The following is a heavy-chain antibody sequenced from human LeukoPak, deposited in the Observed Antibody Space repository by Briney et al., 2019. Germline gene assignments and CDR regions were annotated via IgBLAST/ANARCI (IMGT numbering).Heavy chain of an antibody. D-gene: IGHD4-11*01. CDR3: ARGRTSLTAWFVP. V-gene: IGHV1-2*02. Sequence: ASVTVSYQASGYTHTAYYIHWVRQAPGQGLEWMGWIDPNSGATDSAQKFQGRVTVTRDTSLNTVYMELSRLTSDDTAVYYCARGRTSLTAWFVPWGQGTLVTVSS. J-gene: IGHJ5*02. CDR1: GYTHTAYY. CDR2: IDPNSGAT.